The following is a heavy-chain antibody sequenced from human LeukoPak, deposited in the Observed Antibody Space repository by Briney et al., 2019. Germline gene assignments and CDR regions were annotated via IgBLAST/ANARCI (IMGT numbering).Heavy chain of an antibody. CDR2: IWYDGSNK. D-gene: IGHD3-22*01. CDR1: GFTFSSYG. J-gene: IGHJ3*02. V-gene: IGHV3-33*01. CDR3: ARGRVVVVIDDAFDI. Sequence: GRSLRLSCAASGFTFSSYGMHWVRQAPGKGLEWVAVIWYDGSNKYYAASVKGRFTISRDNSKNTLYLQMNSLRAEDTTVYYCARGRVVVVIDDAFDIWGQGTMVTVSS.